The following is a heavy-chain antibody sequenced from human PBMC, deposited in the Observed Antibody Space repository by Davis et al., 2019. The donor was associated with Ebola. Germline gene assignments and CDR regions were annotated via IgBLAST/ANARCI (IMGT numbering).Heavy chain of an antibody. Sequence: PGGSLRLSCAASGFTFSSYGMHWVRQAPGKGLEWVAVIWYDGSNKYYADSVKGRFTISRDNSKNTLYMQMKSLRPEDTAVYYCAKDLRFGELLTIDYWGQGTLVTVSS. CDR3: AKDLRFGELLTIDY. D-gene: IGHD3-10*01. V-gene: IGHV3-33*03. CDR1: GFTFSSYG. CDR2: IWYDGSNK. J-gene: IGHJ4*02.